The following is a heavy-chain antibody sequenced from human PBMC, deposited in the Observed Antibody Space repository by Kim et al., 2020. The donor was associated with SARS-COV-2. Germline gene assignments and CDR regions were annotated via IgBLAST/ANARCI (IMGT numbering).Heavy chain of an antibody. D-gene: IGHD6-19*01. CDR1: GYTFTSYY. CDR2: INPSGGST. J-gene: IGHJ6*02. Sequence: ASVKVSCKASGYTFTSYYMHWVRQAPGQGLEWMGIINPSGGSTSYAQKFQGRVTMTRDTSTSTVYMELSSLRSEDTAVYYCAREPVRGPTFSLYYYYYGMDVWGQGTTVTVSS. CDR3: AREPVRGPTFSLYYYYYGMDV. V-gene: IGHV1-46*01.